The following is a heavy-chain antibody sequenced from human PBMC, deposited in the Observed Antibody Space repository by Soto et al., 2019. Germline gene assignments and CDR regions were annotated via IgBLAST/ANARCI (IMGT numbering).Heavy chain of an antibody. J-gene: IGHJ5*02. D-gene: IGHD2-15*01. CDR1: GFPFSSRA. CDR3: AEWARYCSGADCRA. CDR2: ISGSGTIT. Sequence: EVQLLESGGGLVQPGGSLRLSCAASGFPFSSRAMSWVRQAPGKGLEWVSDISGSGTITYYADSVKGRFTISRDTSKNTLYLQMNSLRADGTAVYYCAEWARYCSGADCRAWGQGTLVTVSS. V-gene: IGHV3-23*01.